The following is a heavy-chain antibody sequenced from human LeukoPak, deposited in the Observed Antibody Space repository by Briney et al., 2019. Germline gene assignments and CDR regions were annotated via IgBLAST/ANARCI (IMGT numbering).Heavy chain of an antibody. J-gene: IGHJ4*02. CDR3: AKDQVGFIVVVPAATVDY. CDR2: ISGSGGST. CDR1: GFAFSSYA. D-gene: IGHD2-2*01. Sequence: GGSLRLSCAASGFAFSSYAMSWVRQAPGKGLEWVSAISGSGGSTYYADSVKGRFTISRDNSKNTLYLQMNSLRAEDTAVYYCAKDQVGFIVVVPAATVDYWGQGTLVTVSS. V-gene: IGHV3-23*01.